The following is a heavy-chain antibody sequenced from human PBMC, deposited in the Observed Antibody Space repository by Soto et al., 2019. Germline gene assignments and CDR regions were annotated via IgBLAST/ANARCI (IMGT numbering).Heavy chain of an antibody. D-gene: IGHD4-17*01. CDR2: ISYDGSNK. J-gene: IGHJ3*02. Sequence: QVQLVESGGGVVQPGRSLRLSCAASGFTFSSYAMHWVRQAPGKGLEWVAVISYDGSNKYYADSVKGRFTISRDNSKNTLYLQMNSLRAEHTAVYYCARDNYGGNATPYAFDIWGQGTMVTVS. CDR1: GFTFSSYA. V-gene: IGHV3-30-3*01. CDR3: ARDNYGGNATPYAFDI.